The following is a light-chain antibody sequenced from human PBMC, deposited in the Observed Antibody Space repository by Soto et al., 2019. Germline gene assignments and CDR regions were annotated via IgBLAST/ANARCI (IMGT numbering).Light chain of an antibody. CDR2: SNN. J-gene: IGLJ1*01. CDR1: SSNIGGNT. CDR3: AAWDDSLNGYV. V-gene: IGLV1-44*01. Sequence: QSVLTQPPSASGTPGQRVTVSCSGSSSNIGGNTVNWYKQLPGTAPKLLIYSNNQRPSGVPDRFSGSKSGTSASLAISGLQSEDEADYYCAAWDDSLNGYVFGTGTKLTVL.